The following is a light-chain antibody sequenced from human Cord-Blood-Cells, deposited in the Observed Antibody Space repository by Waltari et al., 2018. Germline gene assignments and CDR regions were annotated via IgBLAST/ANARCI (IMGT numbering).Light chain of an antibody. J-gene: IGKJ3*01. CDR1: QSIRRY. Sequence: DIQMTQSPSSLSASVGDGVTITCRASQSIRRYLNWYQQKPGKAPKLLIYAASSLQSGVPSRFSGSGSGTDFTLTISSMQPEEFATYDCQQSYSTPFTFGPGTKVDIK. V-gene: IGKV1-39*01. CDR2: AAS. CDR3: QQSYSTPFT.